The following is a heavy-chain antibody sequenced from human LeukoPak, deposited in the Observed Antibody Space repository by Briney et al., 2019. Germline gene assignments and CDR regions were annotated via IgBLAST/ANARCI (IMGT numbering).Heavy chain of an antibody. J-gene: IGHJ5*02. Sequence: GGSLRLSCAASGFTFSSYGMHWVRQAPGKGLEWVAVIWYGGSNKYYADSVKGRFTISRDNSKNTLYLQMNSLRAEDTAVYYCARYYYDSSGYYGWFDPWGQGTLVTVSS. CDR1: GFTFSSYG. D-gene: IGHD3-22*01. CDR3: ARYYYDSSGYYGWFDP. V-gene: IGHV3-33*08. CDR2: IWYGGSNK.